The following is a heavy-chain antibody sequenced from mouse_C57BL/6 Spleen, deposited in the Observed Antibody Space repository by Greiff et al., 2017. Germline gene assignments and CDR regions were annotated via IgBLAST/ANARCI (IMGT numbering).Heavy chain of an antibody. Sequence: EVKVVESGGGLVKPGGSLKLSCAASGFTFSDYGMHWVRQAPEKGLEWVAYISSGSSTIYYADTVKGRFTISRDNAKNTLFLQMTSLRSEDTAMYYCARQGIYYDYDWYFDVWGTGTTVTVSS. CDR1: GFTFSDYG. D-gene: IGHD2-4*01. J-gene: IGHJ1*03. CDR2: ISSGSSTI. V-gene: IGHV5-17*01. CDR3: ARQGIYYDYDWYFDV.